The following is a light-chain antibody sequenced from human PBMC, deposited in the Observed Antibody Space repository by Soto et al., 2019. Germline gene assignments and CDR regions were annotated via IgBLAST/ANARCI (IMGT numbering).Light chain of an antibody. CDR2: EVS. J-gene: IGLJ1*01. CDR3: SSYSSSSTLYV. Sequence: QSALTQPASVSGSPGQSITISCTGTSSDIGGYNYVSWYRQHPGKDPKLIIYEVSNRPSGVSNRFSGSKSGNTASLTISGLQAEDEADYYCSSYSSSSTLYVFGIGTKLTVL. CDR1: SSDIGGYNY. V-gene: IGLV2-14*01.